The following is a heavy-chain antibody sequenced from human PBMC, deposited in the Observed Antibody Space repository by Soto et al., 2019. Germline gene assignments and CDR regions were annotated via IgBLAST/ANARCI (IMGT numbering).Heavy chain of an antibody. CDR1: GFTFSSYA. CDR2: ISYDGSNK. CDR3: ARREDRGTLDY. Sequence: QVQLVESGGGVVQPGRSLRLSCAASGFTFSSYAMHWVRQAPGKGLEWVAVISYDGSNKYYADSVKGRFTISRDNSKNTLYLQMNSLRAEDTAVYYCARREDRGTLDYWGKGTLVTVSS. D-gene: IGHD1-1*01. V-gene: IGHV3-30-3*01. J-gene: IGHJ4*02.